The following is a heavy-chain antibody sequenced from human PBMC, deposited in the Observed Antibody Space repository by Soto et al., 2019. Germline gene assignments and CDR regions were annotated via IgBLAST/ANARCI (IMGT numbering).Heavy chain of an antibody. V-gene: IGHV1-69*13. Sequence: ASVKVSCKASGGTFSSYAISWVRQAPGQGLEWMGGIIPIFGTANYAQKFQGRVTITADESTSTAYMELSSLRSEDTAVYYCARAYYDILTGYPRHFDYWGQGTQVTVSS. CDR2: IIPIFGTA. CDR1: GGTFSSYA. CDR3: ARAYYDILTGYPRHFDY. J-gene: IGHJ4*02. D-gene: IGHD3-9*01.